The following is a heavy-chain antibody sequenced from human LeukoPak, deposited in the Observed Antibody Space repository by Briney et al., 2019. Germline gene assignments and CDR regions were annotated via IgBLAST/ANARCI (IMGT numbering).Heavy chain of an antibody. CDR2: ISSSSSYI. CDR3: ARDGGGYSYGYANFQH. D-gene: IGHD5-18*01. CDR1: GFTFSSYS. Sequence: GGSLRLSCAASGFTFSSYSMNWVRQAPGKGLEWVSSISSSSSYIYYADSVKGRFTISRDNAKNSLYLQMNSLRAEDTAVYYCARDGGGYSYGYANFQHWGQGTLVTVSS. V-gene: IGHV3-21*01. J-gene: IGHJ1*01.